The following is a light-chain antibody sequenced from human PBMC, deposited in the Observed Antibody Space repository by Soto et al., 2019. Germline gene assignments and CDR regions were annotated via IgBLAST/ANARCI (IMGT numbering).Light chain of an antibody. CDR2: TAS. V-gene: IGKV1-39*01. CDR1: QSISSN. Sequence: DIQMTQSPSSLSASVGDIVTITCRTSQSISSNLNWYQQKQGKAPRLLIYTASSLHIGVPSRFSGSGSGTDFTLNISSLQPEDLATYFCQQSYSTPLTFGGGTKVDI. J-gene: IGKJ4*01. CDR3: QQSYSTPLT.